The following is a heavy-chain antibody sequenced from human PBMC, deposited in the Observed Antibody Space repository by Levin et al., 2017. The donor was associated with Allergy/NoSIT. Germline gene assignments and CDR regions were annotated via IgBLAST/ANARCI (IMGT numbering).Heavy chain of an antibody. CDR3: ATRKGNAGSFFDY. CDR2: IYDTGRT. D-gene: IGHD1-14*01. J-gene: IGHJ4*02. CDR1: GHSISNSHW. V-gene: IGHV4-28*01. Sequence: SETLSLTCGVSGHSISNSHWWGWIRQPPGKGLEWIGYIYDTGRTYYNPSLKSRATMSLDTSKNQFSLKLDSVTALDTSVSYCATRKGNAGSFFDYWGQGMLVTVSS.